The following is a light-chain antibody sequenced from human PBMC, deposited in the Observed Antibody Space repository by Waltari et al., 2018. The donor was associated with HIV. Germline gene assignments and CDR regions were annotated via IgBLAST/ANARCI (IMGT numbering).Light chain of an antibody. J-gene: IGLJ2*01. Sequence: QAVVTQEPSPSVSPGKTITLSCGLSSASVSTSLFPRWYQLTPGQPPRSLLYNTDVRSSGVPDRFSGSIGGNKAALTITGAQAEDESVYCCLLYVRSGRVFGGGTRLTVL. CDR2: NTD. V-gene: IGLV8-61*01. CDR1: SASVSTSLF. CDR3: LLYVRSGRV.